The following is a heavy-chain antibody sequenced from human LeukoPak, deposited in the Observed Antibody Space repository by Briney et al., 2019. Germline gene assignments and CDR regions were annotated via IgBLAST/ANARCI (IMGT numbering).Heavy chain of an antibody. V-gene: IGHV4-4*02. Sequence: PSETLSLTCAVSGGSISSSNWWSWVRQPPGKGLEWIGEIYHSGSTNYNPSLKSRVTVSSDMSKNQFSLMLNSVTAADTAVYYCARDKGQYGSGTRGFTWFDPWGQGTLVTVSS. J-gene: IGHJ5*02. CDR2: IYHSGST. D-gene: IGHD3-10*01. CDR3: ARDKGQYGSGTRGFTWFDP. CDR1: GGSISSSNW.